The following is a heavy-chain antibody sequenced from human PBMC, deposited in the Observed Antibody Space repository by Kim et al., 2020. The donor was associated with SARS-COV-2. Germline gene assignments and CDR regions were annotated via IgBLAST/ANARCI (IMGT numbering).Heavy chain of an antibody. Sequence: SVKVSCKASGFTFTSSAVQWVRQARGQRLEWIGWIVVGSGNTNYAQKFQERVTITRDMSTSTAYMELSSLRSEDTAVYYCAADLEGQDIVATINFDYWGQGTLVTVSS. CDR1: GFTFTSSA. V-gene: IGHV1-58*01. D-gene: IGHD5-12*01. J-gene: IGHJ4*02. CDR2: IVVGSGNT. CDR3: AADLEGQDIVATINFDY.